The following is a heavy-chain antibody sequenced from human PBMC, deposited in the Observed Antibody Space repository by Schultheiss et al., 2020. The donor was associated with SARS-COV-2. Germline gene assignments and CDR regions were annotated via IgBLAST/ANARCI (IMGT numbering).Heavy chain of an antibody. J-gene: IGHJ6*02. D-gene: IGHD6-13*01. CDR1: GGSISSYY. CDR2: IYTSGST. CDR3: AREAGNFCVDV. Sequence: GSLRLSCTVSGGSISSYYWNWIRQPPGKGLEWIGRIYTSGSTNYNPSLKSRVTMSVDTSKNQFSLKLSSVTAADTAVYYCAREAGNFCVDVWGQGTTVTVSS. V-gene: IGHV4-4*07.